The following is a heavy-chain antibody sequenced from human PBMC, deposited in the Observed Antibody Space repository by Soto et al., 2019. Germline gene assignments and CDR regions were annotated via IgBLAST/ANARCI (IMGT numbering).Heavy chain of an antibody. V-gene: IGHV1-3*01. CDR2: INAGNGNP. CDR3: ARDRNRLSIAARPYYYGMDV. Sequence: ASVKVSCKASGYTFTSYAMHWVRQAPGQRLERMGWINAGNGNPKYSQKFQGSVTITTDTSASTAYMELSSLRSEDTAVYYCARDRNRLSIAARPYYYGMDVWYQGTTVTVS. CDR1: GYTFTSYA. D-gene: IGHD6-6*01. J-gene: IGHJ6*02.